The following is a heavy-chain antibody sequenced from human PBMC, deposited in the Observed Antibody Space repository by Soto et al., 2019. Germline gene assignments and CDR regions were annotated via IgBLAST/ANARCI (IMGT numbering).Heavy chain of an antibody. Sequence: QVQLQESGPGLVKPSETLSLTCSVSGGSISNYYWSWVRQHPGKGLEWIGYIYDRGSTKYNPALQSRVSLSVDKSKSQFALRLTSVTVADTAVYYCARHPTVYSGLDVWGQGTTVTVSS. CDR3: ARHPTVYSGLDV. D-gene: IGHD5-12*01. V-gene: IGHV4-59*08. CDR1: GGSISNYY. CDR2: IYDRGST. J-gene: IGHJ6*02.